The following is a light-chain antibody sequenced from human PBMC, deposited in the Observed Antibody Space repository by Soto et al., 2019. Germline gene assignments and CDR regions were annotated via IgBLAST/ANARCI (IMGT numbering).Light chain of an antibody. CDR3: QQYNNWPLYT. Sequence: EIVMTQSPATLSVSPGERATLSCRASQSVSSNLAWYQQKPGQAPRLLIYGASTRATGIPARFRGSGSGTEFTLTISSLQSEDFAVYYCQQYNNWPLYTFGQGNKREIK. V-gene: IGKV3-15*01. J-gene: IGKJ2*01. CDR1: QSVSSN. CDR2: GAS.